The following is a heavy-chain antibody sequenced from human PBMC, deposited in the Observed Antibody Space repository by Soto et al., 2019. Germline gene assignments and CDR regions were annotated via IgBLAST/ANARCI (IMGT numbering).Heavy chain of an antibody. CDR1: GFTFSSYA. D-gene: IGHD3-10*01. CDR2: ISGSGGST. Sequence: GGSLRLSCAASGFTFSSYAMSWVRQAPGKGLEWVSAISGSGGSTYYADSVKGRFTISRDNSKNTLYLQMNSLRAEDTAVYYCAKEFGYYGSGSYLPFDYWGQGTLVTVSS. J-gene: IGHJ4*02. CDR3: AKEFGYYGSGSYLPFDY. V-gene: IGHV3-23*01.